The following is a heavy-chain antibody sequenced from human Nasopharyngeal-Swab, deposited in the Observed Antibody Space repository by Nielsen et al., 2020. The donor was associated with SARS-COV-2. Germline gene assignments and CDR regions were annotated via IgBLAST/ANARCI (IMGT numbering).Heavy chain of an antibody. V-gene: IGHV2-26*01. D-gene: IGHD4-17*01. J-gene: IGHJ6*03. CDR2: IFSNDEK. CDR3: AGTDGDYAPYYYYYMDV. Sequence: WIRQPPGKALEWLAHIFSNDEKSYSTSLKSRLTITKDTSKSQAVLTMTNMDPVDTATYYCAGTDGDYAPYYYYYMDVWGKGTTVTVSS.